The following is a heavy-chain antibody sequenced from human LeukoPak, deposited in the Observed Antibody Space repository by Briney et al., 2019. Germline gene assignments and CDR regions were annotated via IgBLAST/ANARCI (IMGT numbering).Heavy chain of an antibody. J-gene: IGHJ4*02. CDR1: GFTFSSYA. D-gene: IGHD6-6*01. Sequence: GRSLRLSCAASGFTFSSYAMHWVRQAPGKGLEWVAVISYDGSNKYYADSVKGRFTISRDNSKNTLYLQMNSLRAEDTAVYYCATTYSSSSGYFDYWGQGTLVTVSS. V-gene: IGHV3-30*04. CDR2: ISYDGSNK. CDR3: ATTYSSSSGYFDY.